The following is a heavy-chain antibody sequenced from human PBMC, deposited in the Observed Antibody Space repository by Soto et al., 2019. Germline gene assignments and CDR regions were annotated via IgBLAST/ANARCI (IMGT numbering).Heavy chain of an antibody. D-gene: IGHD1-26*01. CDR2: IIPTFGTP. CDR1: GGTFSSHG. V-gene: IGHV1-69*06. CDR3: AGERSAQYFDF. J-gene: IGHJ4*02. Sequence: QVQLVQSGTVVQRRGSSVKVSCQASGGTFSSHGMAWVRQAPGQGLEWMGGIIPTFGTPTYAPKFQGRVRITADKSTNTAFMDLSSLRSEDTGVYYCAGERSAQYFDFWGQGTLITVS.